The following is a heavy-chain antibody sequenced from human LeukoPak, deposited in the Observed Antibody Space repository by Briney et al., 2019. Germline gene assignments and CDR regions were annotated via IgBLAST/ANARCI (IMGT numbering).Heavy chain of an antibody. D-gene: IGHD6-13*01. Sequence: GGSLRLSCAASGFTFSSYAMSWVRQAPGKGLEWVSAISGSGGATYYADSVKGRFTISRDKSKNTLYLQMNSLRPEDTAVYYCAKDLGDYTSSWSMYNWFDPWGQGTLVTVSS. CDR1: GFTFSSYA. CDR2: ISGSGGAT. CDR3: AKDLGDYTSSWSMYNWFDP. V-gene: IGHV3-23*01. J-gene: IGHJ5*02.